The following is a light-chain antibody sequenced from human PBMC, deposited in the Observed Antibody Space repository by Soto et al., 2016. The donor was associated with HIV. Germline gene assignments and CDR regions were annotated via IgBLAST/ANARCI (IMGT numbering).Light chain of an antibody. J-gene: IGKJ1*01. CDR2: KAS. Sequence: DIQMTQSPSTLSASVGDRVTITCRASQSISSWLAWYQQKPGKAPKLLIYKASSLESGVPSRFSGSGSGTEFTLTISSLQPDDFATYYCQQYNSYSRFGQGTKGG. CDR1: QSISSW. V-gene: IGKV1-5*03. CDR3: QQYNSYSR.